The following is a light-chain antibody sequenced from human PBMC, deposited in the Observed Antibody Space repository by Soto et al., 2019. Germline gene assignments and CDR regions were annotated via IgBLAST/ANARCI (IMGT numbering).Light chain of an antibody. CDR1: QSVSNNY. CDR3: QQYGSSGT. Sequence: EIVLTQSPGTLSLYPGERATLSCRASQSVSNNYLAWYQQKPGQAPRLLIYGASSRATGIPDSFSGSGSGTDFTLTISRLGPEDFSVYYCQQYGSSGTFGQGPKVEIK. CDR2: GAS. J-gene: IGKJ1*01. V-gene: IGKV3-20*01.